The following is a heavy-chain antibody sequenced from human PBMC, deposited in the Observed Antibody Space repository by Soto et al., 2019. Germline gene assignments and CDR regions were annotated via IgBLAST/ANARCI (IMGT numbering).Heavy chain of an antibody. CDR3: VRDTNLLATTDYSSYGLDV. CDR2: TSHDGSNN. D-gene: IGHD2-8*01. Sequence: GGSLRLSCAASGFTLSGYSMHWVRQAPGKGLEWVAVTSHDGSNNYYADSVKGRFTISRDNSKNTLYLQMDGLRPEDTAVYFCVRDTNLLATTDYSSYGLDVWGQGTTVTVYS. V-gene: IGHV3-30-3*01. CDR1: GFTLSGYS. J-gene: IGHJ6*02.